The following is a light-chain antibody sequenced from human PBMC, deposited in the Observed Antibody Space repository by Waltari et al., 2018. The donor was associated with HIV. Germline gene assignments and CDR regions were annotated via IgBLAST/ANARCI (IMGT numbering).Light chain of an antibody. CDR2: EVT. CDR1: NSDIGGYNY. Sequence: QSALTQPPSASGSPGQSVTISCTGTNSDIGGYNYVSWYQQHPGKAPKLVISEVTKRPSGVPDRLSGSKSGTTASLTVSGLQAEDEADYYCSSYADRNGLCVVFGGGTRLTVL. J-gene: IGLJ2*01. CDR3: SSYADRNGLCVV. V-gene: IGLV2-8*01.